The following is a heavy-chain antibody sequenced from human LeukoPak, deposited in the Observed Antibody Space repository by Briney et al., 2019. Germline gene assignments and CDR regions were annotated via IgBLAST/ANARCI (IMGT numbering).Heavy chain of an antibody. Sequence: ASVKVSCKASGGTFTSYYMHWVRQAPGQGLEWMGIINPSGGSTSYAQKFQGRVTMTRDMSTSTVYMELSSLRSEDTAVYYCARSYGGVLAIDAFDIWGQGTMVTVSS. CDR1: GGTFTSYY. CDR3: ARSYGGVLAIDAFDI. J-gene: IGHJ3*02. V-gene: IGHV1-46*01. D-gene: IGHD3-16*01. CDR2: INPSGGST.